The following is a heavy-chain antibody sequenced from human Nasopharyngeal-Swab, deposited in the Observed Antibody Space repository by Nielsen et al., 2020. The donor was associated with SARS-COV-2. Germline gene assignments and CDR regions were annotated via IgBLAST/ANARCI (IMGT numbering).Heavy chain of an antibody. V-gene: IGHV1-18*01. CDR2: ISAYNGNT. Sequence: WVRQAPGQRLEWMGWISAYNGNTNYAQKLQGRVTMTTDTSTSTAYMELRSLRSDDTAVYYCARDDYDILTGYYTGGIYWGQGTLVTVSS. CDR3: ARDDYDILTGYYTGGIY. D-gene: IGHD3-9*01. J-gene: IGHJ4*02.